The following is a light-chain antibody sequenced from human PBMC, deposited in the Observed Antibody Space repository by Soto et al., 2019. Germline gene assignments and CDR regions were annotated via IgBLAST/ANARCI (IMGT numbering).Light chain of an antibody. J-gene: IGLJ3*02. CDR1: SSDVGGYKF. V-gene: IGLV2-14*01. CDR3: SSYTSSSTWV. Sequence: QSALTQPASVSGSPGQSITISCTGTSSDVGGYKFVSWYQQHPGKAPKLIIFGVTNRPSGVSNRFSGSKSGNTASLTISGLQAEDEAHYHCSSYTSSSTWVFGGGTKVTVL. CDR2: GVT.